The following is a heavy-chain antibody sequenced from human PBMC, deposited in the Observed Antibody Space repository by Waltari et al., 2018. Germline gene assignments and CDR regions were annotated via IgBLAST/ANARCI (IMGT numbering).Heavy chain of an antibody. CDR1: GGSIIRGDYY. J-gene: IGHJ3*02. D-gene: IGHD2-2*01. Sequence: QVQLQESGPGLVKASQTLSLICAVSGGSIIRGDYYWTWIRQPPGKGLEWIGYISYSGSTPYKPSLKSRVTISVDTSKNQFSLKLSSVTAADTAVYYCARGPMEDQLLGRGTFDIWGQGTVVTVSS. CDR2: ISYSGST. V-gene: IGHV4-30-4*08. CDR3: ARGPMEDQLLGRGTFDI.